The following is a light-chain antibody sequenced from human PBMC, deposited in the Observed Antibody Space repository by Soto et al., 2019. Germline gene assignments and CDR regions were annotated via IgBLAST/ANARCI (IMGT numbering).Light chain of an antibody. CDR2: TNN. J-gene: IGLJ3*02. Sequence: QSVLTQPPSASGTPGQRVTISCSGSSSNIASNAVNWYQQLPGTAPRLLIYTNNQRPSGVPDRFSASKSGTSASLAISGLQSEDEADYYCAAWDDSLNGVVFGGGTKLTVL. CDR1: SSNIASNA. CDR3: AAWDDSLNGVV. V-gene: IGLV1-44*01.